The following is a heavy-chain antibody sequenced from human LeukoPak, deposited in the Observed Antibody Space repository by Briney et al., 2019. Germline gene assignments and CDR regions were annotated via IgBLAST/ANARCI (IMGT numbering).Heavy chain of an antibody. J-gene: IGHJ4*02. CDR1: GFTFSSYS. D-gene: IGHD7-27*01. V-gene: IGHV3-48*02. CDR3: ARNNWGIDY. Sequence: PGGSLRLSCAASGFTFSSYSMNWVRQAPGKGLEWVSYISSSSSTIYYADSVKGRFTISRDNVKNMLYLQMNSLREDDTAVYYCARNNWGIDYWGQGTMVTVSS. CDR2: ISSSSSTI.